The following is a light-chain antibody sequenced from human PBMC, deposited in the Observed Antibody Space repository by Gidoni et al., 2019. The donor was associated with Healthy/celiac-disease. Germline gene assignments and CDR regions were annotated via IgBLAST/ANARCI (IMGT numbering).Light chain of an antibody. CDR1: HDSSNY. Sequence: DIQMTQSPSSLSASVGDRITITCQASHDSSNYLNWYQQKPGKAPKLLIDDASNLETGVPSRFSGGGAGTDFTFTISSLQPEDIATYYCQQYDNLPPFTFGPGTKVDIK. CDR3: QQYDNLPPFT. CDR2: DAS. V-gene: IGKV1-33*01. J-gene: IGKJ3*01.